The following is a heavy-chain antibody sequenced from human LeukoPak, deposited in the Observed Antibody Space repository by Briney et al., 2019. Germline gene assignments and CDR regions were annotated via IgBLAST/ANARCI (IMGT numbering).Heavy chain of an antibody. CDR2: ISSSGSTI. CDR1: GFTFSSYE. V-gene: IGHV3-48*03. D-gene: IGHD4-17*01. Sequence: GGSLRLSCAASGFTFSSYEMNWVRQAPGKGLEWVSYISSSGSTIYYADSVKGRFTISRDNAKNSLYLQMNSLRAEDTAVYYCARAEDDYGDYAYDYWGQGTLVTVSS. CDR3: ARAEDDYGDYAYDY. J-gene: IGHJ4*02.